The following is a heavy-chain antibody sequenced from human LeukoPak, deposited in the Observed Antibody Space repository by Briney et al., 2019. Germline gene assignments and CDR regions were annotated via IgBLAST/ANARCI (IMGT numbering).Heavy chain of an antibody. J-gene: IGHJ4*02. D-gene: IGHD3-10*01. CDR2: IYTSGST. V-gene: IGHV4-4*07. CDR3: ARDGSYGSPQY. CDR1: GGSISSYY. Sequence: SETLSLTCTVSGGSISSYYWSWIRQPARKGLEWIGRIYTSGSTNYNPSLRSRITISIDTSKNQFSLKLSSVTAADTAVYYCARDGSYGSPQYWGQGTLVIVSS.